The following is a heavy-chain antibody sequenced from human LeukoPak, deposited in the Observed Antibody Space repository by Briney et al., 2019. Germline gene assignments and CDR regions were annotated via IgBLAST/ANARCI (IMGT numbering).Heavy chain of an antibody. CDR2: IYTSGST. V-gene: IGHV4-61*02. CDR1: GGSISSGSYY. J-gene: IGHJ6*03. CDR3: ARGVAVAGKGYYYYYMDV. D-gene: IGHD6-19*01. Sequence: SETLSLTCTVSGGSISSGSYYWSWIRQPAGKGLEWIGRIYTSGSTNYNPSLKSRVTISVDTSKNQFSLKLSSVTAADTAVYYCARGVAVAGKGYYYYYMDVWGKGTTVTVSS.